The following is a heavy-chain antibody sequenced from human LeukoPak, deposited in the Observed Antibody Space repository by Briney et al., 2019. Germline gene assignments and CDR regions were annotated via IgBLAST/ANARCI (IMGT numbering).Heavy chain of an antibody. D-gene: IGHD3-22*01. Sequence: GGSLRLSCAASGFTFSSYAMNWVRQAPGKGLEWVLYISSSGSTIYYADSVKGRFTISRDNAKNSLYLQMNSLRAEDTAVYYCARVSSYDSSGYHFDYWGQGTLVTVSS. CDR3: ARVSSYDSSGYHFDY. CDR2: ISSSGSTI. J-gene: IGHJ4*02. CDR1: GFTFSSYA. V-gene: IGHV3-48*03.